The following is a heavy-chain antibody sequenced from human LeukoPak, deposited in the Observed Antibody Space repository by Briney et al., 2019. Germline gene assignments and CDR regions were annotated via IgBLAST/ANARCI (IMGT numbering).Heavy chain of an antibody. Sequence: GGSLRLSCAASGFTFSSYAMSWVRQAPGKGLEWVSGISGSGGSTYYADSVKGRFTISRDNSKNTLYLQMNSLRAEDTAVYYCAKGSYSSGWYESDYWGQGTLVTVSS. CDR3: AKGSYSSGWYESDY. J-gene: IGHJ4*02. CDR1: GFTFSSYA. D-gene: IGHD6-19*01. CDR2: ISGSGGST. V-gene: IGHV3-23*01.